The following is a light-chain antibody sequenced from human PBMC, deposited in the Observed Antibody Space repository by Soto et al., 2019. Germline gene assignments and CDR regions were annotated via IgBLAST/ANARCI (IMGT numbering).Light chain of an antibody. Sequence: QSVLTQPPSVSGAPGQRVTISCTGSSSSIGAGYDVHWYHQLPGAAPKLLVSGNNNRPSGVPDRFSASKSGTSASLAITGLQPEDEAQYYCQSYDSRLTDYVFGTGTKVTVL. CDR1: SSSIGAGYD. V-gene: IGLV1-40*01. CDR2: GNN. J-gene: IGLJ1*01. CDR3: QSYDSRLTDYV.